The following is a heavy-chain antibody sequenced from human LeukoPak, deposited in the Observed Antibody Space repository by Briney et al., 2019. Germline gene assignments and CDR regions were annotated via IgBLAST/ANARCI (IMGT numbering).Heavy chain of an antibody. V-gene: IGHV4-59*02. D-gene: IGHD4-11*01. CDR2: IYYRGNT. CDR1: GDSVSIYY. Sequence: SETLSLTCTVSGDSVSIYYWSWIRQPPGKGLEWIGYIYYRGNTNYNPSLKSRVTMAVDTSRNQFSLRLNSVTAADTAVYYCARRLAVTGRYYFDYWGQGSLVTVSS. CDR3: ARRLAVTGRYYFDY. J-gene: IGHJ4*02.